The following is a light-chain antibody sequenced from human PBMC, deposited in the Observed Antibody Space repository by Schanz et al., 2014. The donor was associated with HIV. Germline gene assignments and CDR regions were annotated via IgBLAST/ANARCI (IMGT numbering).Light chain of an antibody. J-gene: IGLJ1*01. CDR2: DVT. CDR3: ASYTSSSIHV. CDR1: NNDVGFYDS. V-gene: IGLV2-14*03. Sequence: QSALTQPASVSGSPGQSITISCTGTNNDVGFYDSVAWYQQHPGQAPKLLIYDVTYRPSGISNRFSGSKSAYTASLTISGLQAEDEADYYCASYTSSSIHVFGSGTKLTVL.